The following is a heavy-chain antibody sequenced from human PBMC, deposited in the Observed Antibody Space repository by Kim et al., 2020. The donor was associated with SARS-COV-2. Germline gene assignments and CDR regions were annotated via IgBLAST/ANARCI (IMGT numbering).Heavy chain of an antibody. CDR3: AREGIRTRWDWFDP. CDR1: GGSMITNHYY. D-gene: IGHD1-7*01. J-gene: IGHJ5*02. Sequence: SETLSLTCTVSGGSMITNHYYWAWIRQPPGEGLQWIGSVSYRGKTYYSPSLNSRITISVDTSKSQFSLSLRSVTAADTAVYYCAREGIRTRWDWFDPWGQGTPVTVSS. CDR2: VSYRGKT. V-gene: IGHV4-39*07.